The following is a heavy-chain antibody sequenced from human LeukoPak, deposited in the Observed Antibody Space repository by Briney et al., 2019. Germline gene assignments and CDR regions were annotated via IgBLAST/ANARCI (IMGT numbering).Heavy chain of an antibody. CDR2: IYYSGST. D-gene: IGHD2-8*02. V-gene: IGHV4-30-4*01. CDR1: GGSISGGDYS. J-gene: IGHJ4*02. Sequence: SETLSLTCTVSGGSISGGDYSWSWIRQPPGKGLEWIGYIYYSGSTYYNPSLKSRVTISVDTSKNQFSLKLSSVTAADTAVYYCARWYITLAFDYWGQGTLVTVSS. CDR3: ARWYITLAFDY.